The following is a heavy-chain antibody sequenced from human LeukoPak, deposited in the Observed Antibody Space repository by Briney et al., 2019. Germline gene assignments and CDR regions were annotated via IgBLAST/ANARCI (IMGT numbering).Heavy chain of an antibody. CDR3: ARHKAITMVRGVIPHFDY. CDR2: IYYSGST. D-gene: IGHD3-10*01. Sequence: PSETLSLTCTVSGGSISSYYWSWIRQPPGKGLEWVGYIYYSGSTNYNPSLKSRVTISVDTSKNQFSLKLSSVTAADPAVYYCARHKAITMVRGVIPHFDYWGQGTLVTVSS. J-gene: IGHJ4*02. CDR1: GGSISSYY. V-gene: IGHV4-59*08.